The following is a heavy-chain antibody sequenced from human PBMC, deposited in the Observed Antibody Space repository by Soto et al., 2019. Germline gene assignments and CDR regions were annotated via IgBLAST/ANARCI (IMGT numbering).Heavy chain of an antibody. CDR2: IYYSGST. CDR3: ARTWERSTINWFDP. V-gene: IGHV4-39*01. CDR1: GGSISSSSYY. D-gene: IGHD1-26*01. J-gene: IGHJ5*02. Sequence: SETLSLTCTVSGGSISSSSYYWGWIRQPPGKGLEWIGSIYYSGSTYYNPSLKSRVTISVDTSKNQFSLKLSSVTAADTAVYYCARTWERSTINWFDPWGQGTLVTVSS.